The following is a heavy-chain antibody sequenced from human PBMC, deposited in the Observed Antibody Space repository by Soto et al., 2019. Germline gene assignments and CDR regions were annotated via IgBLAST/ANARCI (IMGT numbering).Heavy chain of an antibody. Sequence: PGGSLRLSCAASGFTFSSYGMHWVRQAPGKGLEWVAVISYDGSNKYYADSVKGRFTISRDNSKNTLYLQMNSLRAEDTAVYYCAKDRGSGGYDDYYYGMDVRGQGTTVTVS. CDR1: GFTFSSYG. V-gene: IGHV3-30*18. CDR2: ISYDGSNK. CDR3: AKDRGSGGYDDYYYGMDV. J-gene: IGHJ6*02. D-gene: IGHD5-12*01.